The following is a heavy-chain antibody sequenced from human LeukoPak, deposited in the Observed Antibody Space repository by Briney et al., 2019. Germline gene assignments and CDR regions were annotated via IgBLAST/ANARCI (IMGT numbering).Heavy chain of an antibody. D-gene: IGHD2-2*01. V-gene: IGHV4-39*01. Sequence: PSETLSLTCTVSGGSTSSSSYYWGWIRQPPGKGLEWIGSIYYSGSTYYNPSLKSRVTISVDTSKNQFSLKLSSVTAADTAVYYCARSTSADIVVVPAALPEYNWFDPWGQGTLVTVSS. CDR2: IYYSGST. J-gene: IGHJ5*02. CDR1: GGSTSSSSYY. CDR3: ARSTSADIVVVPAALPEYNWFDP.